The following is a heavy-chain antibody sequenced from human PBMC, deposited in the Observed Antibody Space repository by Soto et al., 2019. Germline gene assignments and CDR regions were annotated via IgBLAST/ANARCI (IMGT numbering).Heavy chain of an antibody. D-gene: IGHD3-22*01. Sequence: PGGSLRLSCAASRFTFSSYWMTWVRQAPGKGLEWVANIKEDGSETHYLDSVKGRFTIFRDNTKNSLYLQMNSLRAEDTALYYCARDESPEYRYDSGFYYSDVFDIWGQGTMVTVSS. V-gene: IGHV3-7*03. CDR3: ARDESPEYRYDSGFYYSDVFDI. CDR1: RFTFSSYW. CDR2: IKEDGSET. J-gene: IGHJ3*02.